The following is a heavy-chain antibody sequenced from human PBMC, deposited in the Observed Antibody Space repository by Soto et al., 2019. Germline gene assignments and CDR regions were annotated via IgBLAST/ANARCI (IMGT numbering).Heavy chain of an antibody. CDR2: IYYSGST. J-gene: IGHJ4*02. CDR1: GGSISSGDYY. CDR3: AREPIFGVAPDY. Sequence: SETLSLTCTVSGGSISSGDYYWSWIRQPPGKGLEWIGYIYYSGSTYYNPSLKSRVTISLDTSKNQFSLKLSSVTAADTAVYYCAREPIFGVAPDYWGQGTLVTVSS. D-gene: IGHD3-3*01. V-gene: IGHV4-30-4*01.